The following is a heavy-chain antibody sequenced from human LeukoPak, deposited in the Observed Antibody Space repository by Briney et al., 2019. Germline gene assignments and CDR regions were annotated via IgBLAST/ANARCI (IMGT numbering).Heavy chain of an antibody. CDR2: INHSGST. V-gene: IGHV4-34*01. CDR1: GGSFSGYY. Sequence: PSETLSLTCAVYGGSFSGYYWSWIRQPPGKGLEWIGEINHSGSTNYNPSLKSRVTISVDTSKNQFCLKLSSVTAADTAVYYCARVSIIAAAGTVYYFDYWGQGTLVTVSS. D-gene: IGHD6-13*01. CDR3: ARVSIIAAAGTVYYFDY. J-gene: IGHJ4*02.